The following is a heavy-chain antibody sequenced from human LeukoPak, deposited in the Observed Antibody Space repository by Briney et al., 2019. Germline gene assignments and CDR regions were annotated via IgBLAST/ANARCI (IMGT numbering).Heavy chain of an antibody. CDR1: GFTFSSYA. CDR2: ISYDGSEK. J-gene: IGHJ4*02. CDR3: ARTSTVTN. Sequence: PGGSLLLSCAASGFTFSSYAMHWVRQAPGKGLEGVAVISYDGSEKYYADSVKGRFTISRDNSKNTLYLQMNSLRAEDTAVYYCARTSTVTNWGQGTLVTVSS. D-gene: IGHD4-17*01. V-gene: IGHV3-30-3*01.